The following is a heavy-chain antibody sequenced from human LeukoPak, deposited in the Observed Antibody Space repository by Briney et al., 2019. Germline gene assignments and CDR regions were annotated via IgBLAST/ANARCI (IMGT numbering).Heavy chain of an antibody. J-gene: IGHJ4*01. V-gene: IGHV1-18*01. CDR2: ISAYNSNT. CDR3: ARERLAYCGGDCYSGFDY. CDR1: GYTFTSYG. D-gene: IGHD2-21*02. Sequence: ASVKVSCKASGYTFTSYGISWVRQAPGQGLEWMGWISAYNSNTNYAQKLQGRVTMTTDTSTSTAYVELRSLRSDDTAVYYCARERLAYCGGDCYSGFDYWGQEPWSPSPQ.